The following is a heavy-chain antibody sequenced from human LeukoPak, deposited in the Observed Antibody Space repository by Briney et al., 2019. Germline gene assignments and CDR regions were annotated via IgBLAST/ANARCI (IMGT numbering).Heavy chain of an antibody. CDR2: IYYNGIS. Sequence: TSETLSLTCTVSGGSISGYHWSWIRQPPGKGLEWIAYIYYNGISNYNPSLKSRVTISVDTSKNQFSLKLSSVTAADTAVYYCASVNSGSYPYYFDYWGQGTLVTVSS. V-gene: IGHV4-59*08. J-gene: IGHJ4*02. CDR3: ASVNSGSYPYYFDY. CDR1: GGSISGYH. D-gene: IGHD1-26*01.